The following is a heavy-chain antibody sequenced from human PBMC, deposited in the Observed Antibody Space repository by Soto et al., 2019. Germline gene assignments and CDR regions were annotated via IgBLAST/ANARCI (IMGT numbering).Heavy chain of an antibody. V-gene: IGHV3-21*01. Sequence: EVQLVESGGGLVKPGGSLRLSCAASGFTFSSYSMNWVRQAPGKGLEWVSSISSSSSYIYYADSVKGRFTISRDNAKNSLYLQMNSLRAEATAEYYCARGGYSSNPVSWWGQGTLVTVSS. CDR1: GFTFSSYS. J-gene: IGHJ1*01. D-gene: IGHD6-13*01. CDR2: ISSSSSYI. CDR3: ARGGYSSNPVSW.